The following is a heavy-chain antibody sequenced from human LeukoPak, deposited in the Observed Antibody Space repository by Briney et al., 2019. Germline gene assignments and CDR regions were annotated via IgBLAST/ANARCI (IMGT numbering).Heavy chain of an antibody. Sequence: LGRSLRLSCAASGFTFSSYGMHWVRQAPGKGLEWVAVISYDGSNKYYADSVKGRFTISRDNSKNTLYLQMNSLRAEDTAVYYCAKDGNDFTYYFDYWGQGTLVTVSS. CDR3: AKDGNDFTYYFDY. CDR2: ISYDGSNK. D-gene: IGHD1-26*01. J-gene: IGHJ4*02. V-gene: IGHV3-30*18. CDR1: GFTFSSYG.